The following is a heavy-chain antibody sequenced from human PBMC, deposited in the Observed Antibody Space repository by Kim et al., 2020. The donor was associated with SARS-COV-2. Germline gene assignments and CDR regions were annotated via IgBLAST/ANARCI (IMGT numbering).Heavy chain of an antibody. Sequence: SETLSLTCTVSGGSISSSSYYWGWIRQPPGKGLEWIGSIYYSGSTYYNPSLKSRVTISVDTSKNQFSLKLSSVTAADTAVYYCVRDADPFDWLTPFDYWGQGTLVTVSS. D-gene: IGHD3-9*01. CDR1: GGSISSSSYY. J-gene: IGHJ4*02. CDR2: IYYSGST. V-gene: IGHV4-39*07. CDR3: VRDADPFDWLTPFDY.